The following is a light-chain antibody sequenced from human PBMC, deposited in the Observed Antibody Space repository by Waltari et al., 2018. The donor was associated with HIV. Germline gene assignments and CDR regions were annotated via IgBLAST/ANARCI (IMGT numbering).Light chain of an antibody. J-gene: IGLJ2*01. CDR2: RDT. Sequence: SYELTQPLSVSVALGQTARITCGGNNIGSNNVHWSQQKPGQAPVLVIYRDTNRPSGIPERFSGSNSGNTATLTINRAQAEDEADYYCQVWDSSTVVFGGGTKLTVL. V-gene: IGLV3-9*01. CDR1: NIGSNN. CDR3: QVWDSSTVV.